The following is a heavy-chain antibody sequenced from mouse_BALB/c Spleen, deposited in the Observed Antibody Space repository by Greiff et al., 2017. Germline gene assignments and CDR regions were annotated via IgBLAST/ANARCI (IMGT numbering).Heavy chain of an antibody. CDR3: ARQGTVVANGFDY. J-gene: IGHJ2*01. CDR1: GFAFSSYD. V-gene: IGHV5-12-1*01. D-gene: IGHD1-1*01. Sequence: EVQRVESGGGLVKPGGSLKLSCAASGFAFSSYDMSWVRQTPEKRLEWVAYISSGGGSTYYPDTVKGRFTISRDNAKNTLYLQMSSLKSEDTAMYYCARQGTVVANGFDYWGQGTTLTVSS. CDR2: ISSGGGST.